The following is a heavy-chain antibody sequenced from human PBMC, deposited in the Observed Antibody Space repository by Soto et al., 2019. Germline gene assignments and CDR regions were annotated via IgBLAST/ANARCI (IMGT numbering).Heavy chain of an antibody. V-gene: IGHV4-31*03. CDR1: GGSISSGGYY. D-gene: IGHD6-13*01. CDR2: IYYSGST. Sequence: SETLSLTCTVSGGSISSGGYYWSWIRQHPGKGLEWIGYIYYSGSTYYNPSLKSRVTISVDTSKNQFSLKLSSVTAADTAVYYCARMDVRAAAGTFDYWGQGTLVTVSS. CDR3: ARMDVRAAAGTFDY. J-gene: IGHJ4*02.